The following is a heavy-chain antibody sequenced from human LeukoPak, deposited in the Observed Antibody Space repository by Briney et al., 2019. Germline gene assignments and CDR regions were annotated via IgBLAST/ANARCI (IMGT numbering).Heavy chain of an antibody. CDR3: ARAEVIDY. CDR2: INPNSGGT. J-gene: IGHJ4*02. CDR1: GYTFTGYY. V-gene: IGHV1-2*02. Sequence: ASVKVSCKASGYTFTGYYMHWVRQAPGQGLERMGWINPNSGGTNYAQKFQGRVTMTRDTSISTAYMELTSLRSDDTAVYYCARAEVIDYWGQGTLVTVSS. D-gene: IGHD3-22*01.